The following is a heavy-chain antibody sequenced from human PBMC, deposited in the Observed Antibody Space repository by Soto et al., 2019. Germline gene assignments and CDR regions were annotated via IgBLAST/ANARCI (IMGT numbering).Heavy chain of an antibody. V-gene: IGHV4-59*02. Sequence: QVQLQESGPGLVKPSETLSLTCSVSGGSVSSYYWNWIRQPPGKGLEWIGYIFYTGSTNYNPSVRILSTLSVYTSKSHCSLELNSVTASDTAVYYCARGGRIAVAGRFDSWGQGVLVTVSS. CDR2: IFYTGST. CDR3: ARGGRIAVAGRFDS. J-gene: IGHJ4*02. CDR1: GGSVSSYY. D-gene: IGHD6-19*01.